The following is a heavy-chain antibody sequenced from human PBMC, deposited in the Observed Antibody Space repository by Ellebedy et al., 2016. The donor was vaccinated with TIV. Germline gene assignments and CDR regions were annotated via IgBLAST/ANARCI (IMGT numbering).Heavy chain of an antibody. V-gene: IGHV1-2*02. Sequence: ASVKVSCKASGGTFRTYTVTWVRQAPGQGLEWMGWINPNSGGTNYAQKFQGRVTMTRDTSISTAYMELSRLRSDDTAVYYCARVHLFGWNDKGLDPWGQGTLVTVSS. D-gene: IGHD1-1*01. CDR1: GGTFRTYT. J-gene: IGHJ5*02. CDR3: ARVHLFGWNDKGLDP. CDR2: INPNSGGT.